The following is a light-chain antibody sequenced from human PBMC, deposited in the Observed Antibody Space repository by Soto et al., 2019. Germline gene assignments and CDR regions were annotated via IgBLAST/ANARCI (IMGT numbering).Light chain of an antibody. CDR3: QKYNIAPSWT. J-gene: IGKJ1*01. Sequence: RSGAPSRFSGSGSGTDFTPTISSLQPEDVATYYCQKYNIAPSWTFGRGTKVEIK. V-gene: IGKV1-27*01.